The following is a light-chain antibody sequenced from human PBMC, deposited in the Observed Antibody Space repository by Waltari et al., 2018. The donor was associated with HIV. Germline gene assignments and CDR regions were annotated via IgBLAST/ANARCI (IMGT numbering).Light chain of an antibody. CDR1: SSTIGAGFD. J-gene: IGLJ2*01. CDR2: NNT. CDR3: QSYDISLSGWV. Sequence: QSVLTQTPSVSGAPGQRVTISCPGTSSTIGAGFDVHWYPHIPGTVPKVLIYNNTDRPSGVPNRFSGSKSATSASPAITGLQAEDEANYYCQSYDISLSGWVFGGGTKLTVL. V-gene: IGLV1-40*01.